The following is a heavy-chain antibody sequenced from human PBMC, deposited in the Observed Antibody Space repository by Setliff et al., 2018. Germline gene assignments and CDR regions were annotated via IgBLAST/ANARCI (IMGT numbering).Heavy chain of an antibody. V-gene: IGHV3-23*01. J-gene: IGHJ4*02. CDR1: RFTFSNYA. D-gene: IGHD3-3*01. CDR2: IVGSGDDT. Sequence: GGSLRLSCAASRFTFSNYAISWVRQAPGKGLEWVSAIVGSGDDTYYADSVKGRFTISRDNSKNTLYLQMNSLRAEDTAVYYCAEDRDNFWSGQYYFHYWGQGTLVTVSS. CDR3: AEDRDNFWSGQYYFHY.